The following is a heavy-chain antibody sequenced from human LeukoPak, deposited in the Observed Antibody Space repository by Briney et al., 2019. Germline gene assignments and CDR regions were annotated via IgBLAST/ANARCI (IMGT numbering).Heavy chain of an antibody. Sequence: VASVKVSCTASGYTFTGYYMHWVRQAPGQGLEWMGWINPNSGGTNYAQKFQGRVTMTRDTSISTAYMELSRLRSDDTAVYYCARDPNWNVAFDIWGQGTMVTVSS. V-gene: IGHV1-2*02. J-gene: IGHJ3*02. CDR1: GYTFTGYY. CDR2: INPNSGGT. D-gene: IGHD1-20*01. CDR3: ARDPNWNVAFDI.